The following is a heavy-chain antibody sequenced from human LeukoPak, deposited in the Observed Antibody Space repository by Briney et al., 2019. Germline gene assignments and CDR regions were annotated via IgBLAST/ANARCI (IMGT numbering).Heavy chain of an antibody. CDR2: MNPNSGNT. D-gene: IGHD3-10*01. CDR3: ARARGSAWFGELCAFDI. V-gene: IGHV1-8*02. CDR1: GYTFTSYD. Sequence: ASVNVSCKASGYTFTSYDINWVRQATGQGLEWMGWMNPNSGNTGYAQKFQGRVTMTRDTSISTAYMELSRLRSDDTAVYYCARARGSAWFGELCAFDIWGQGTMVTVSS. J-gene: IGHJ3*02.